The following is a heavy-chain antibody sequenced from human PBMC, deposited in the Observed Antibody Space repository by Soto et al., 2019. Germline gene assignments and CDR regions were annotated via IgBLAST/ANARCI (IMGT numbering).Heavy chain of an antibody. Sequence: QVQLQESGPGLVKPSETLSLTCTVSGASISAYAWSWIRQPAGKGLEWIGRLYSSGNTNYNPSFKRRLTMSAYTYKNQFSLKLSSVTAADTAVYYCARGPYSSGWYVVDYWGQGTLVTVSS. J-gene: IGHJ4*02. CDR2: LYSSGNT. V-gene: IGHV4-4*07. CDR3: ARGPYSSGWYVVDY. CDR1: GASISAYA. D-gene: IGHD6-19*01.